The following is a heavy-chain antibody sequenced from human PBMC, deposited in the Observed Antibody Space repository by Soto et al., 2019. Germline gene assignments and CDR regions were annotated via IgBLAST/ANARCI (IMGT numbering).Heavy chain of an antibody. Sequence: QVQLVQSGAEVKKPGSSVKVSCKASGGTFSSYAISWVRQAPGQGPEWMGGIIPIFGTANYAQKFQGRVTITADKSTSTAYMELSSLRSEDTAVYYCARVYGSGSYHAFDIWGQGTMVTVSS. CDR3: ARVYGSGSYHAFDI. V-gene: IGHV1-69*06. D-gene: IGHD3-10*01. CDR1: GGTFSSYA. CDR2: IIPIFGTA. J-gene: IGHJ3*02.